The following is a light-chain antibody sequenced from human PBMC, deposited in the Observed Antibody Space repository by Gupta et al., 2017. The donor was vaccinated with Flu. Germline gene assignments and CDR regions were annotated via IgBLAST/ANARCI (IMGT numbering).Light chain of an antibody. J-gene: IGKJ1*01. V-gene: IGKV4-1*01. CDR3: QQYYSIPWT. CDR2: GAS. Sequence: TQSAEPLAVSLVAWPTRNCKSSQSVLSSSNNKNSLAWFQQKPGQPPRLLIYGASIRETGVPDRFSCSGSGTDFTLTISGLQAEDVAVYYCQQYYSIPWTFGQGTKVENK. CDR1: QSVLSSSNNKNS.